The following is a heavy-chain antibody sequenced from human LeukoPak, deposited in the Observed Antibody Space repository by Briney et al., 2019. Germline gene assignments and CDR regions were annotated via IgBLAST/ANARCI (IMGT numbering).Heavy chain of an antibody. CDR2: IYYSGST. D-gene: IGHD1-7*01. J-gene: IGHJ4*02. V-gene: IGHV4-31*03. CDR3: ASSGLELHFDY. Sequence: PSETLSLTCTVSGGSISSGGYYWSWIRQHPGKGLEWIGYIYYSGSTYYNPSLKSRVTISVDTSKNQFSLKLSSVTAADAAVYYCASSGLELHFDYWGQGTLVTVSS. CDR1: GGSISSGGYY.